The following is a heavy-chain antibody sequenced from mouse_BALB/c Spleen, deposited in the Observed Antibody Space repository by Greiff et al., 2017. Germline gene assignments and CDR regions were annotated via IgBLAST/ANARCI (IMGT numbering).Heavy chain of an antibody. CDR1: GFTFSSYG. Sequence: EVKLMESGGDLVKPGGSLKLSCAASGFTFSSYGMSWVRQTPDKRLEWVATISSGGSYTYYPDSVKGRFTISRDNAKNTLYLQMSSLKSEDTAMYYCARGGDEDYFDYWGQGTTLTVSS. V-gene: IGHV5-6*01. D-gene: IGHD3-3*01. J-gene: IGHJ2*01. CDR3: ARGGDEDYFDY. CDR2: ISSGGSYT.